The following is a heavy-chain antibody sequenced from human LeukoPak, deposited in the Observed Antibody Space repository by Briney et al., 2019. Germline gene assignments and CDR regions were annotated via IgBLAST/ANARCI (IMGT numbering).Heavy chain of an antibody. CDR1: GFSMSSNHYY. CDR2: IYYIGTT. Sequence: PSETLSLTCTVSGFSMSSNHYYWGCTRQPPGKGLGWIVSIYYIGTTYSNPSLKSRVTISVDTSKSQFSLRLTSVTAADTAVYHCARQPNPEQYGDSWYFDLWGRGTLVTVSS. D-gene: IGHD4-17*01. V-gene: IGHV4-39*01. J-gene: IGHJ2*01. CDR3: ARQPNPEQYGDSWYFDL.